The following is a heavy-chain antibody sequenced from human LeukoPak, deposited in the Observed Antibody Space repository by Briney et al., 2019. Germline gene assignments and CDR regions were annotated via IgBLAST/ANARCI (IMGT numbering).Heavy chain of an antibody. CDR3: ARDRMAGLYYFDY. CDR2: IWYDGSNK. CDR1: GFTFSSYG. V-gene: IGHV3-33*01. Sequence: GGSLRLSCAASGFTFSSYGMHWVRQAPGKGLEWVAVIWYDGSNKYYADSVKGRFTISRDNSKNTLYLQMNSLRAEDTAVYYCARDRMAGLYYFDYWGQGTLVTVSS. J-gene: IGHJ4*02. D-gene: IGHD2-8*01.